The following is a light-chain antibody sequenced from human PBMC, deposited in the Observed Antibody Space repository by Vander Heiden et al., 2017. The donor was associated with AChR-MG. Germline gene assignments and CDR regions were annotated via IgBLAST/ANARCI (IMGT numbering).Light chain of an antibody. CDR1: QSVSSSY. Sequence: IVLTQSPGTLSLSPGERATLSCRASQSVSSSYLAWYQQKPGQAPRLLIYGASSRATGIPDRFSGSGSGTDFTLTISILEPEDFAVYYCQQDGSSPTTFGQGTRLEIK. CDR3: QQDGSSPTT. V-gene: IGKV3-20*01. J-gene: IGKJ5*01. CDR2: GAS.